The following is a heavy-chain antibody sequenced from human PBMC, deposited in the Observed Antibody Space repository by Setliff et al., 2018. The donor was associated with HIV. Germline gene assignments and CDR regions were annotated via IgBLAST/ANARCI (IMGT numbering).Heavy chain of an antibody. CDR3: ARGADYYDTSDSGEDAFDT. Sequence: ASVKVSCKASGGTFSSYAISWVRQAPGQGLEWMGGIIPIFGTANYAQKFQGRVTITADESTSTAYMELSSLRSEDTAVYYCARGADYYDTSDSGEDAFDTWGQGTMVTVSS. D-gene: IGHD3-22*01. CDR2: IIPIFGTA. V-gene: IGHV1-69*13. J-gene: IGHJ3*02. CDR1: GGTFSSYA.